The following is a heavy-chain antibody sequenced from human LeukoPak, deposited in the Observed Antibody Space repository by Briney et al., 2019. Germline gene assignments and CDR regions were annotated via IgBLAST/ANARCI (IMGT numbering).Heavy chain of an antibody. D-gene: IGHD3-16*02. CDR1: GGSFSGYY. V-gene: IGHV4-34*01. J-gene: IGHJ4*02. Sequence: SETLSLTCAVYGGSFSGYYWSWILQPPGKGLEWIGEINHSGSTNYNPSLKSRVTISVDTSKNQFSLKLSSVTAADTAVYYCARGPYDYVWGSYRPEYYFDYWGQGTLVTVSS. CDR2: INHSGST. CDR3: ARGPYDYVWGSYRPEYYFDY.